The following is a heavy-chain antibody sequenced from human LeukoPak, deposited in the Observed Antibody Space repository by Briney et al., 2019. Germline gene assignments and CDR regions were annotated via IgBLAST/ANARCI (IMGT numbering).Heavy chain of an antibody. CDR2: ISGSGGST. V-gene: IGHV3-23*01. J-gene: IGHJ4*02. CDR1: GFAFSSYA. D-gene: IGHD5-24*01. Sequence: GGSLRLSCAASGFAFSSYAMSWVRQAPGKGLEWVSAISGSGGSTYYADSVKGRFTISRDNSKNTLYLQMNSLRAEDTAVYYCAKGTHVEMATITRCWGQGTLVTVSS. CDR3: AKGTHVEMATITRC.